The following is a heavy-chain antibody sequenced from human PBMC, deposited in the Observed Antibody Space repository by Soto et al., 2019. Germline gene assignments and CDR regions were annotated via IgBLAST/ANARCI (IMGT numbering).Heavy chain of an antibody. Sequence: QVQLVQSGAEVKKPGSSVKVSCKASGGTFSSYAISWVRQAPGQGLEWMGGIIPIFGTANYAQKFQGRVTITADESTTTAYMELSSPRSEDTAVYYCARGGAGYRIPLPDYYYGMDVWGQGTTVTVSS. CDR2: IIPIFGTA. V-gene: IGHV1-69*12. CDR1: GGTFSSYA. D-gene: IGHD5-12*01. J-gene: IGHJ6*02. CDR3: ARGGAGYRIPLPDYYYGMDV.